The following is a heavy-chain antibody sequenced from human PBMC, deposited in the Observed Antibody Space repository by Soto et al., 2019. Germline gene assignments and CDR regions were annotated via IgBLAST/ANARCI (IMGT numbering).Heavy chain of an antibody. CDR2: INSDGSST. D-gene: IGHD2-2*01. V-gene: IGHV3-74*01. Sequence: GGSLRLSCAASGFTFSSYWMHWVRQAPGKGLVWVSRINSDGSSTSYADSVEGRFTISRDNAKNTLYLQMNSLRAEDTAVYYCARALCSSTSCYYYYYYYMDVWGKGTTVTVSS. J-gene: IGHJ6*03. CDR1: GFTFSSYW. CDR3: ARALCSSTSCYYYYYYYMDV.